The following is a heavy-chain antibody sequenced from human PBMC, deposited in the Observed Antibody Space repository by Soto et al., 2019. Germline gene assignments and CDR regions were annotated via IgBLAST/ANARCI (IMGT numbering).Heavy chain of an antibody. D-gene: IGHD3-9*01. J-gene: IGHJ4*02. CDR2: INHSGST. CDR3: ARGLLHYDIWTGYFLDF. V-gene: IGHV4-34*01. CDR1: GGSFSGYY. Sequence: QVQLQQWGAGLLKPSETLSLTCAVYGGSFSGYYWSWIRQPPGKGLEWIGEINHSGSTNYNPSLTSRVTISVYTSKNHFSLKLSSVSDADTAVYYCARGLLHYDIWTGYFLDFWGQGTLVTVSS.